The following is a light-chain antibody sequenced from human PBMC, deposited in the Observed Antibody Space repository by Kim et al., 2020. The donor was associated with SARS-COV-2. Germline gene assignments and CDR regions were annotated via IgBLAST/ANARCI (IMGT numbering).Light chain of an antibody. J-gene: IGLJ3*02. CDR1: ISNIGSYNY. CDR3: SSFTTRSTLV. CDR2: DVN. V-gene: IGLV2-14*03. Sequence: QSALTQPASVSGSPGQSITISCTGTISNIGSYNYVSWHQQHPGKAPKLMIYDVNKRPSGISSRFSGSKSGSTASLTISGLQSEDEADYYCSSFTTRSTLVFGAGTKVTVL.